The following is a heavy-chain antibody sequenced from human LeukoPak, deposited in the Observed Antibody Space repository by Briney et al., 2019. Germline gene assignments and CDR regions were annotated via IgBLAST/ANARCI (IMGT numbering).Heavy chain of an antibody. V-gene: IGHV4-4*02. CDR1: GGSISSSNW. CDR2: IYYSGST. D-gene: IGHD3-22*01. Sequence: PSETLSLTCAVSGGSISSSNWWSWVRQPPGKGLEWIGYIYYSGSTNYNPSLKSRVTISVDTSKNQFSLKLSSVTAADTAVYYCARLNYYDSSGYYEMYYFDYWGQGTLVTVSS. CDR3: ARLNYYDSSGYYEMYYFDY. J-gene: IGHJ4*02.